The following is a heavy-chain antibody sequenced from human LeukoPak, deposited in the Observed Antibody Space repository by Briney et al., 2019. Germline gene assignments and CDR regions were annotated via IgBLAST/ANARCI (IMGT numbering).Heavy chain of an antibody. CDR2: ISNSSSYI. CDR3: ARDLADIVVVVAAAGAFDI. J-gene: IGHJ3*02. D-gene: IGHD2-15*01. V-gene: IGHV3-21*01. Sequence: GGTLRLSCAASGFTFSSYSMNWVRQPPGKGLEWVSSISNSSSYIYYADSMKSRFTISRDNAKNSLYLQMNSLRAEDTAVYYCARDLADIVVVVAAAGAFDIWGQGTMVTVSS. CDR1: GFTFSSYS.